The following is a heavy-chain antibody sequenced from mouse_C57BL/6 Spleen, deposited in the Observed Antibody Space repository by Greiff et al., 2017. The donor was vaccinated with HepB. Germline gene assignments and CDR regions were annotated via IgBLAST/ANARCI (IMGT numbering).Heavy chain of an antibody. Sequence: EVQLVESEGGLVQPGSSMKLSCTASGFTFSDYYMAWVRQVPEKGLEWVANINYDGSSTYYLDSLKSRFIISRDSAKNILYLQMSSLKSEDTATYYCARDKDGSSYWYFDVWGTGTTVTVSS. CDR2: INYDGSST. V-gene: IGHV5-16*01. CDR1: GFTFSDYY. CDR3: ARDKDGSSYWYFDV. J-gene: IGHJ1*03. D-gene: IGHD1-1*01.